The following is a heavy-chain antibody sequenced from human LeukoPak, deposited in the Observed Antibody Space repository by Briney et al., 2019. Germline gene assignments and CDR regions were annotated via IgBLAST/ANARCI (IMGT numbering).Heavy chain of an antibody. CDR1: GGTFSSYA. D-gene: IGHD4-23*01. CDR2: IIPIFGTA. CDR3: AAGMDYGGTPGFDY. J-gene: IGHJ4*02. Sequence: SVKVSCKASGGTFSSYAISWVRQAPGQGLEWMGGIIPIFGTANYAQKFQGRVTITADESTSTAYMELSSLRSEDTAVYYCAAGMDYGGTPGFDYRGQGTLVTVSS. V-gene: IGHV1-69*13.